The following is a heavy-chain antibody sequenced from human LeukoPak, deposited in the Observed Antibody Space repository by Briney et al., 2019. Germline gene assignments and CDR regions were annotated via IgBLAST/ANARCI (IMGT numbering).Heavy chain of an antibody. J-gene: IGHJ5*02. V-gene: IGHV1-46*01. CDR1: GYTFTSYY. CDR2: INPSGGST. Sequence: ASVKVSCKASGYTFTSYYMHWVRQAPGQGLEWMGIINPSGGSTSYAQKYQGRVTMTRDMSTSTDYMELSSLRSEDTAVYYCARDNSVEDTAWWFDPWGQGTLVTVSS. CDR3: ARDNSVEDTAWWFDP. D-gene: IGHD4-23*01.